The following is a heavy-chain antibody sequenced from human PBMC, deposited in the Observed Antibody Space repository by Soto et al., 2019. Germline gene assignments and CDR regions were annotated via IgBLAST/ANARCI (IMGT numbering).Heavy chain of an antibody. D-gene: IGHD3-22*01. CDR1: GGSISSGGYY. CDR3: ARGNWVLQLSSSGYYYFDY. CDR2: IYYSGST. Sequence: SETLSLTCTVSGGSISSGGYYWSWIRQHPGKGLEWIGYIYYSGSTYYNPSLKSRVTISVDTSKNQFSLKLSSVTAADTAVYYCARGNWVLQLSSSGYYYFDYRAQRAAVTVSS. V-gene: IGHV4-31*03. J-gene: IGHJ4*02.